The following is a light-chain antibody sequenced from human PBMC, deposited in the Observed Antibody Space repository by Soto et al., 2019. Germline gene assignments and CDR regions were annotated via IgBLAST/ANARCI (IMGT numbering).Light chain of an antibody. CDR1: QSVSSSF. J-gene: IGKJ2*01. Sequence: EIVLTQSPGTLSLSPGERATLSCRASQSVSSSFLAWYQQKPGQAPRLLIYAASSRATGIPDRFSGSGSGIDFTLTISRLEPEDFAMYYCQQYGSSPPMYTFGQGTKLEIK. CDR3: QQYGSSPPMYT. V-gene: IGKV3-20*01. CDR2: AAS.